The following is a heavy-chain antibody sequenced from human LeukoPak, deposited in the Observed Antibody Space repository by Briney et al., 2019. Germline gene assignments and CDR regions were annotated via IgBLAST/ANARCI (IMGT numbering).Heavy chain of an antibody. Sequence: GGSLRLSCAASGLTFSSYAMHWVRQAPGMGLEWVAVISYDGSNKYYADSVKGRFTISRDNSKNTLYLQMNSLRAEDTAVYYCPRADYGGNSGAEIWGQGTMVTVSS. V-gene: IGHV3-30-3*01. CDR3: PRADYGGNSGAEI. CDR1: GLTFSSYA. J-gene: IGHJ3*02. D-gene: IGHD4-23*01. CDR2: ISYDGSNK.